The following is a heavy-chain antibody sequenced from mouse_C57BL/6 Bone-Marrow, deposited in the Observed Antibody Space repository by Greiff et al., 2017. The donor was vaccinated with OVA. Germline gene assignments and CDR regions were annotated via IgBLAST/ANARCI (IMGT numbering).Heavy chain of an antibody. CDR2: IAPSDSYI. CDR1: GYPFTNYW. CDR3: AHYGSRLYLHY. V-gene: IGHV1-59*01. Sequence: QVQLQQPGAELVRPGTSVKLFCKASGYPFTNYWMHWVKQRPGQGLEWIGVIAPSDSYIKYNQKFKGRATLTVDTSSSTAYMHLSSLTSEDSAVYYCAHYGSRLYLHYWGQGTSLTVSS. J-gene: IGHJ2*02. D-gene: IGHD1-1*01.